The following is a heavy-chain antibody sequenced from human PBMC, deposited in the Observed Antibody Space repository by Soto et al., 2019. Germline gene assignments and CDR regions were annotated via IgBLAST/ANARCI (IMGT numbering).Heavy chain of an antibody. Sequence: ASVKVSCKASGYTFTSYYMHWVRQAPGQGLEWMGIINPSGGSTSYAQKFQGRVTMTRDTSTSTVYMELSSLRSEDTAVYYCARSSPRGIVVVINPFDYWGQGTLVTVSS. J-gene: IGHJ4*02. CDR1: GYTFTSYY. V-gene: IGHV1-46*01. CDR2: INPSGGST. CDR3: ARSSPRGIVVVINPFDY. D-gene: IGHD3-22*01.